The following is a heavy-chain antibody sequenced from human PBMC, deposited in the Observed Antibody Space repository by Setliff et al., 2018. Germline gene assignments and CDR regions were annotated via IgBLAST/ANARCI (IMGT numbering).Heavy chain of an antibody. Sequence: GGSLRLSCATSGFTFNTHAMHWVRQAPGKGLEWVAMIRAGGRTYYADSVKGRFTISRDNSKSTVYLQMNSLRAEDTAVYYCARGGVFGSSYFDLWGRGTLVTVSS. V-gene: IGHV3-30*02. CDR2: IRAGGRT. D-gene: IGHD3-10*01. CDR1: GFTFNTHA. J-gene: IGHJ2*01. CDR3: ARGGVFGSSYFDL.